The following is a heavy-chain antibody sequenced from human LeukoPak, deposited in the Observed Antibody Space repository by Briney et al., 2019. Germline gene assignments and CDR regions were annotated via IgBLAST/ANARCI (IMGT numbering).Heavy chain of an antibody. J-gene: IGHJ4*02. D-gene: IGHD3-22*01. CDR2: IYYSGST. V-gene: IGHV4-59*01. CDR1: GGSISSYY. Sequence: SETLSLTCTVSGGSISSYYWSWIRQPPGKGLEWIGYIYYSGSTNYNPSLKSRVTISVDTSKNQFSLKLSSVTAADTAVYYCARARVKYYYDSSARYYFDYWGQGTLVTVSS. CDR3: ARARVKYYYDSSARYYFDY.